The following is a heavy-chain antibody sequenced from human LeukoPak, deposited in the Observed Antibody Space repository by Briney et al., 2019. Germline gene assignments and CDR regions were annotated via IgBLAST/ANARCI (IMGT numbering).Heavy chain of an antibody. J-gene: IGHJ3*02. CDR3: AKDQGIAARPKAFDI. CDR2: IYGGDNT. Sequence: GGSLRLPCATSGFTVSSNYMSWVRQAPGKGLEWVSVIYGGDNTVYADSVKGRFTISRDNSKNTLYLQMNSLRAEDTAVYYCAKDQGIAARPKAFDIWGQGTMVTVSS. D-gene: IGHD6-6*01. V-gene: IGHV3-53*01. CDR1: GFTVSSNY.